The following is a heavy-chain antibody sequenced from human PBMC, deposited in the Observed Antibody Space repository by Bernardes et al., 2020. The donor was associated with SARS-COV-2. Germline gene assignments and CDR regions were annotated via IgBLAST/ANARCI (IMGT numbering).Heavy chain of an antibody. D-gene: IGHD3-3*01. CDR3: ARLYYDFRGREVSRFDY. J-gene: IGHJ4*02. Sequence: SETLSLTCTVSGGSISSSSYYWGWIRQPPGKGLEWIGSIYYSGSTYYNPSLKSRVTISVDTSKNQFSLKLSSVTAADTAVYYCARLYYDFRGREVSRFDYWGQGTLVTVSS. CDR1: GGSISSSSYY. CDR2: IYYSGST. V-gene: IGHV4-39*01.